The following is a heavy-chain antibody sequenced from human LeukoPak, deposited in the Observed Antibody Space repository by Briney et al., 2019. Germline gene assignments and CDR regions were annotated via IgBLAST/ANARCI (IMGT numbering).Heavy chain of an antibody. V-gene: IGHV4-59*01. Sequence: SETLSLTCTVSGGSISRYYWSWIRQPPGKGLEWIGYIYYSGSTNYNPSLKSRVTISVDTSKNQFSLKLSSVTAADTAVYYCARDSGSYSRGTFDYWGQGTLVTVSS. J-gene: IGHJ4*02. CDR3: ARDSGSYSRGTFDY. D-gene: IGHD1-26*01. CDR2: IYYSGST. CDR1: GGSISRYY.